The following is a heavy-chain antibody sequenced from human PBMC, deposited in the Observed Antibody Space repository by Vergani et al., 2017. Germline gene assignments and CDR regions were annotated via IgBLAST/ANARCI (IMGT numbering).Heavy chain of an antibody. D-gene: IGHD1-1*01. CDR2: ISYDGTQK. CDR1: GFTFNQYG. J-gene: IGHJ1*01. Sequence: VQLVESGGGVVQPGRSLRLSCAASGFTFNQYGMHWVRQAPGKGLEWVAVISYDGTQKYYADSVKGRFTISRDNSKSTLYLQMNSLRTEDTAVYYCATKSCGTPGCQIGYFREWGQGTLVTVSS. V-gene: IGHV3-30*03. CDR3: ATKSCGTPGCQIGYFRE.